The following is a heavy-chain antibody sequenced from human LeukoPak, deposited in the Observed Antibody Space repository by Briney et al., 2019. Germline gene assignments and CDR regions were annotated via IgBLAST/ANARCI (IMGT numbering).Heavy chain of an antibody. CDR3: VTPTTSTLDHY. CDR1: GFSFRNYW. D-gene: IGHD5/OR15-5a*01. J-gene: IGHJ4*02. Sequence: GGFLRLSCAASGFSFRNYWMSWARQPPGKGLEWVATIKEDGSEKYYVDSVKGRFTISRDNAKKSLFLEMKSLRAEDTAVYYCVTPTTSTLDHYWGQGTLLTVSS. V-gene: IGHV3-7*03. CDR2: IKEDGSEK.